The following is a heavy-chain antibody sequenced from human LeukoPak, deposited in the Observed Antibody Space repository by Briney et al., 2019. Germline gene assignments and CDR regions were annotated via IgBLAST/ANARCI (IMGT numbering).Heavy chain of an antibody. CDR1: GGSISSYD. D-gene: IGHD6-13*01. V-gene: IGHV4-4*07. J-gene: IGHJ2*01. CDR3: ARVSSSWYQDWYFDL. CDR2: IDTSGNT. Sequence: SETLSLTCTISGGSISSYDWSWIRQPAGKGLEWIGRIDTSGNTNYKPSLKSRVTMSVDTSKKQFSLKLTSVTAADTAVYYCARVSSSWYQDWYFDLWGRGTLVTVSS.